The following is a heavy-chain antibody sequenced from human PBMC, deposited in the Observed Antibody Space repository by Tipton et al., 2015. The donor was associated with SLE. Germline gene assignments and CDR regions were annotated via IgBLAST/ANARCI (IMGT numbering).Heavy chain of an antibody. J-gene: IGHJ6*02. V-gene: IGHV3-30*04. CDR3: ARALLPAYGMHV. Sequence: RSLRLSCAASGFTFSSYAMHWVRQAPGKGLEWVAVISYDASNKYYADSVKGRFTISRDNSKNTLYLQMNSLRAEDTAVYYCARALLPAYGMHVWGQGTTVSFSS. CDR1: GFTFSSYA. CDR2: ISYDASNK.